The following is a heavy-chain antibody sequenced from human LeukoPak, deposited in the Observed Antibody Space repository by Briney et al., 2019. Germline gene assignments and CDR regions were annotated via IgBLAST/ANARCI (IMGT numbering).Heavy chain of an antibody. Sequence: GGSLRLSCAASEFTFSSYAMSWVRQAPGKGLEWVSVFYSGGNTYYAASVKGRFTISRDNSKNTVHLQMNSLRAEDTAVYYCTRDGSGAYYYYYGMDVWGQGTTVTVSS. CDR2: FYSGGNT. CDR1: EFTFSSYA. V-gene: IGHV3-66*01. J-gene: IGHJ6*02. D-gene: IGHD6-19*01. CDR3: TRDGSGAYYYYYGMDV.